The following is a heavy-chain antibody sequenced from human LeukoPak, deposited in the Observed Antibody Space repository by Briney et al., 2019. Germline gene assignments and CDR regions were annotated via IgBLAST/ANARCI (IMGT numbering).Heavy chain of an antibody. D-gene: IGHD2-2*01. CDR1: GFSFSSFT. J-gene: IGHJ4*02. CDR3: AELDCSSTSCHDY. CDR2: ISSSSSTI. V-gene: IGHV3-48*04. Sequence: GGSLRLSCAASGFSFSSFTMNWVRQAPGKGQEWVSYISSSSSTIYYADSVKGRFTISRDNAKKSLYLQMNSLRAEDTAVYYCAELDCSSTSCHDYWGLGTLVTVSS.